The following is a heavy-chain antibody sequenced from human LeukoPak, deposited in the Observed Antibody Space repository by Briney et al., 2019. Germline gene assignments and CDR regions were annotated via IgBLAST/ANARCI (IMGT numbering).Heavy chain of an antibody. CDR3: ARSKRTLGHYYYMDV. J-gene: IGHJ6*03. CDR2: IYYSGST. V-gene: IGHV4-31*03. Sequence: SETLSLTCTVSGGSISSGGYYWSWIRQHPGKGLEWFGYIYYSGSTYYNPSLKSRVTISVDTSKNQFSLKLSSVTAADTAVYYCARSKRTLGHYYYMDVWGKGTTVTVSS. D-gene: IGHD3/OR15-3a*01. CDR1: GGSISSGGYY.